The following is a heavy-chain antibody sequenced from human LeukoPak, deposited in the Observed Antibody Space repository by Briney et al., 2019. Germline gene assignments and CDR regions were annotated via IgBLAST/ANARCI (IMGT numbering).Heavy chain of an antibody. CDR1: GGSFSGYY. V-gene: IGHV4-34*01. J-gene: IGHJ4*02. CDR3: ARKGGSGDYSEN. D-gene: IGHD4-17*01. Sequence: SETLSLTCAVYGGSFSGYYWSWIRQPPGKGLEWIGEINHSGSTNYNPSLKSRVTISVDTSKNQFSLKLSSVTAADTAVYYCARKGGSGDYSENWGQGTLVTVSS. CDR2: INHSGST.